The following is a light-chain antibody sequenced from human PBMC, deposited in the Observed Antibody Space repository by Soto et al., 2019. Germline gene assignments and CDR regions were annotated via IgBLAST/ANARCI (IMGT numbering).Light chain of an antibody. Sequence: QSALTQPASVSGSPGLSIAISCTGTSRDVGGYNSVSWYQQQPGKVPKLMIYDVSNRPSGVSNRFSGSKSGNTASLTISGLQVEDEGDYYCSSYTTGGSYVFGTGTKLTVL. CDR2: DVS. V-gene: IGLV2-14*01. CDR3: SSYTTGGSYV. J-gene: IGLJ1*01. CDR1: SRDVGGYNS.